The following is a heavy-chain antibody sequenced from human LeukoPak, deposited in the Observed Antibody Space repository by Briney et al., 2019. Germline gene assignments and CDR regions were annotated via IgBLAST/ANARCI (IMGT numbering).Heavy chain of an antibody. CDR2: IYYSGRT. D-gene: IGHD3-22*01. Sequence: SETLSLTCSVSGDSVSRSDSYWYWIRQLPGKGLEWIGTIYYSGRTYYSPSLKSRVTMSVDPSNNQFSLNLRSVTAADTAVYYCARRRYYDGSGYLEWGQGTLLSVSS. V-gene: IGHV4-39*01. J-gene: IGHJ1*01. CDR3: ARRRYYDGSGYLE. CDR1: GDSVSRSDSY.